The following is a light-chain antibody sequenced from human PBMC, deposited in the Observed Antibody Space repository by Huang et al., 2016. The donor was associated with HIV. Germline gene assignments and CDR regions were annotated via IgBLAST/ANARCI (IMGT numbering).Light chain of an antibody. J-gene: IGKJ1*01. CDR3: QHYDYNLWT. V-gene: IGKV1-33*01. Sequence: GVPSRFSGRKSGTEFTFTISSLQPEDVATYYCQHYDYNLWTFDQGTKVEIK.